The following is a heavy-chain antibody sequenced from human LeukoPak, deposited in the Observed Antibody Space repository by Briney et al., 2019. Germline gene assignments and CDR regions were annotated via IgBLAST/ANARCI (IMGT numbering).Heavy chain of an antibody. CDR1: GFTFSSYR. Sequence: GGSLRLSCAASGFTFSSYRMHWVRQAPGKGLVWVSRINSDGSSTSYADSVKGRFTISRDNAKNTLYLQMDSLRAEDTAVYYCARATYTTVAFDIWGQGTMVTVSS. CDR2: INSDGSST. CDR3: ARATYTTVAFDI. D-gene: IGHD3-16*01. V-gene: IGHV3-74*01. J-gene: IGHJ3*02.